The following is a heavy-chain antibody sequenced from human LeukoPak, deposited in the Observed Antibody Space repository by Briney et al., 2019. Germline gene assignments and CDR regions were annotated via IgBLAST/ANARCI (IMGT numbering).Heavy chain of an antibody. CDR3: ARDLDGYRSGNGA. Sequence: GRCLRLACAASGFTLSNYWMQWVRQAAGKGLVWVSRISTDGSTTGFAASVKGRFTISRDNAKNTLYLQMNSLRAEDTAVYYCARDLDGYRSGNGAWGQGTLLTVSS. D-gene: IGHD5-12*01. V-gene: IGHV3-74*01. CDR2: ISTDGSTT. CDR1: GFTLSNYW. J-gene: IGHJ5*02.